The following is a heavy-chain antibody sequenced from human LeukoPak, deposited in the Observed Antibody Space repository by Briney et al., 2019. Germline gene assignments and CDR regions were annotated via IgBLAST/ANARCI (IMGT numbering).Heavy chain of an antibody. V-gene: IGHV5-51*01. D-gene: IGHD3-9*01. CDR2: IYPGDSDT. J-gene: IGHJ4*02. Sequence: GESLKISCQGSGYSFTSYWIGWVRQMPGKGLEWMGIIYPGDSDTRYSPSFQGQVTISADKSISTAYLQWRSLKASDTAMYYCARQDDILTGYYYPYAPIAYWGQGTLVTVSS. CDR3: ARQDDILTGYYYPYAPIAY. CDR1: GYSFTSYW.